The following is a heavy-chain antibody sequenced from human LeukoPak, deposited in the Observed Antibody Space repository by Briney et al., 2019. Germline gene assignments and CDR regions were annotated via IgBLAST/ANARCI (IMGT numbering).Heavy chain of an antibody. V-gene: IGHV1-2*02. CDR1: GYTFTSYD. CDR3: ASTGIAAAGNYYYYYMDV. D-gene: IGHD6-13*01. J-gene: IGHJ6*03. CDR2: MNPNSGGT. Sequence: ASVKVSCKASGYTFTSYDINWVRQATGQGLEWMGWMNPNSGGTNYAQKFQGRVTMTRDTSISTAYMELSRLRSDDTAVYYCASTGIAAAGNYYYYYMDVWGKGTTVTVSS.